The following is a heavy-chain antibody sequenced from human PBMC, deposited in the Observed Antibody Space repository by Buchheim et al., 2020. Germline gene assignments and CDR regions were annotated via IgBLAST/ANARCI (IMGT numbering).Heavy chain of an antibody. D-gene: IGHD2-15*01. Sequence: EVQLLESGGGLVQPGGSLRLSCAASGFTFSSYAMSWVRQAPGKGLEWVSAISGSGGSTYYADSVKGRFTIYRDNSKNTLYLQMNSLRAEDTAVYYCGCSPPWAGYYYYYMDVWGKGTT. CDR2: ISGSGGST. J-gene: IGHJ6*03. V-gene: IGHV3-23*01. CDR1: GFTFSSYA. CDR3: GCSPPWAGYYYYYMDV.